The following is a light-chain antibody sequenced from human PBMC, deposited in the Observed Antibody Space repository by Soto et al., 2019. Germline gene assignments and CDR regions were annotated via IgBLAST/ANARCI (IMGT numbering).Light chain of an antibody. CDR1: QSVSSN. CDR2: GAS. Sequence: EIVMTQSPVTLSVSPGEGATLSCRASQSVSSNLAWYQQKPGQTPRLLIYGASTRATGIPARFSGSGSGTEFTLTISSLQSEDFAVYYCQQYNDWPPLTFGGGTKVDI. V-gene: IGKV3-15*01. J-gene: IGKJ4*01. CDR3: QQYNDWPPLT.